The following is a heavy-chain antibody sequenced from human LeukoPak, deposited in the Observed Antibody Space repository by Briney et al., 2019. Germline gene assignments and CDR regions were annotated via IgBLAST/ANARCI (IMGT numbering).Heavy chain of an antibody. D-gene: IGHD6-19*01. J-gene: IGHJ4*02. CDR1: GYTFTDSY. V-gene: IGHV1-2*02. Sequence: ASVKVSCKASGYTFTDSYIHWVRQAPGQELEWMGWINPNSGATNYAQKFQGRVTMTRDTSISAAYMELSRLRSDDTAVCYCARETIPLAGLLIDYWGQGTLVTVSS. CDR2: INPNSGAT. CDR3: ARETIPLAGLLIDY.